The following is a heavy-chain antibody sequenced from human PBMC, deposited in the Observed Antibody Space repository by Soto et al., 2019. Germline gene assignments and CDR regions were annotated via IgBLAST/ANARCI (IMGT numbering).Heavy chain of an antibody. V-gene: IGHV4-59*08. CDR3: ARGPYYDLIWNYYYMDV. Sequence: QVQLQESGPGLVKPSETLSLSCSVSGGSISGHYWSWVRQTPGKGLEWIGYMYYSGSTNYNPSLKIRVTISADTSKNHFSLRLTSVTAADTAVYYCARGPYYDLIWNYYYMDVWGKGTTVTVSS. D-gene: IGHD3-16*01. J-gene: IGHJ6*03. CDR1: GGSISGHY. CDR2: MYYSGST.